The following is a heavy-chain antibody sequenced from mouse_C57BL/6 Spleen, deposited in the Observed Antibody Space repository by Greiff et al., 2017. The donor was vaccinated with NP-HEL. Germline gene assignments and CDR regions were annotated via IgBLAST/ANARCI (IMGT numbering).Heavy chain of an antibody. CDR2: ISSGGSYT. CDR1: GFTFSSYG. CDR3: ARSYGYDPHWYFDV. Sequence: EVKLMESGGDLVKPGGSLKLSCAASGFTFSSYGMSWVRQTPDKRLEWVATISSGGSYTYYPDSVKGRFTISRDNAKNTLYLQMSSLKSEDTAMYYCARSYGYDPHWYFDVWGTGTTVTVSS. J-gene: IGHJ1*03. D-gene: IGHD2-2*01. V-gene: IGHV5-6*01.